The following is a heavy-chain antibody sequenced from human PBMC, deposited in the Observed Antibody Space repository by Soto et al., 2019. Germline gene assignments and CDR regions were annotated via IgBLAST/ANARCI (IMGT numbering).Heavy chain of an antibody. D-gene: IGHD2-2*02. CDR1: GYTFTSYV. V-gene: IGHV1-18*01. Sequence: AVKFSFKASGYTFTSYVISWVRQAPGQGLDWIGWISAYNGNTNYAQKLQGRVTMTTDTSTSTAYMELRSLRSDDTAVYYCAVGVGYCSSTSCYTVDYWG. CDR2: ISAYNGNT. CDR3: AVGVGYCSSTSCYTVDY. J-gene: IGHJ4*01.